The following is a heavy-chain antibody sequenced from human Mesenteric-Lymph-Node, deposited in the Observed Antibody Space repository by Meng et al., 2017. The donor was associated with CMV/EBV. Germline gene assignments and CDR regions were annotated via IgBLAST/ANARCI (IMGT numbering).Heavy chain of an antibody. V-gene: IGHV3-21*01. J-gene: IGHJ4*02. D-gene: IGHD3-3*01. CDR2: ISSRSTYI. CDR1: GFTFSDYS. Sequence: GESLKISCAASGFTFSDYSLNWVRQAPGKGLEWVSCISSRSTYIYYADSLKGRFTISRDNARNSLYLQMNSLRAEDTAVYYCASDYDFWSGYYRGYWGQGTLVTVSS. CDR3: ASDYDFWSGYYRGY.